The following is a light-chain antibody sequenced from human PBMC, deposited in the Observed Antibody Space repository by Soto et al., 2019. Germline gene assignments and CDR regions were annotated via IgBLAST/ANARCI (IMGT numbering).Light chain of an antibody. Sequence: QSALTQPASVSGSLGQSITISCTGTSSDIVAYNYVSWYQQHPGKAPKLIIYEVSYRPSGVSNRFSASKYANTASLTISGLQDEDEADYYCNSCASSTSVIFGGGTKLTVL. V-gene: IGLV2-14*01. CDR2: EVS. J-gene: IGLJ2*01. CDR3: NSCASSTSVI. CDR1: SSDIVAYNY.